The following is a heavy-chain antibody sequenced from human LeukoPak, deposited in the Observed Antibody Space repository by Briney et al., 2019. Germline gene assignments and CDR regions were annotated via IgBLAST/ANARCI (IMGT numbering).Heavy chain of an antibody. CDR2: FKHDGST. J-gene: IGHJ4*02. V-gene: IGHV4-59*03. Sequence: SETLSLACTVSGGSMSSDYWCWIRQSPGMGLEWIGYFKHDGSTGYNPSLKSRATISVDRSKNLFSLKVNSVTAADTAVYYCAGADRHDYGEDYWGQGTLVTVSS. CDR3: AGADRHDYGEDY. CDR1: GGSMSSDY. D-gene: IGHD4-17*01.